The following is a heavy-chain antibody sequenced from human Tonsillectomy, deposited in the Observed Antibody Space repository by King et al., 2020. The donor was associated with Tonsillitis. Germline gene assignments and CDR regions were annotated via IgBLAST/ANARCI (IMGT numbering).Heavy chain of an antibody. CDR3: ASLSITMIRGVTDY. V-gene: IGHV4-30-4*01. CDR1: GGSISSGYYY. J-gene: IGHJ4*02. CDR2: HYYSGST. D-gene: IGHD3-10*01. Sequence: VQLQESGPGLVKPSQTLSLTCTVPGGSISSGYYYWTWIRQPPGKGLEWIGYHYYSGSTYYNPPLKSRVTISMDTSKNQFSLKLSSVTAADTAVYYCASLSITMIRGVTDYWGQGTLVTVSS.